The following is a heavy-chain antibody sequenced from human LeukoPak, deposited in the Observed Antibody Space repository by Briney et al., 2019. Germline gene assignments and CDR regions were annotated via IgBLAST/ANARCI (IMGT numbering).Heavy chain of an antibody. D-gene: IGHD3-22*01. Sequence: ASVKVSSKTSGYTFTDFGINWVRQAPGQGLEWMGRFTTYNGNTNYAQKFQGRVTMTTDTSTTTVYLEVTSLRSDDTAVYYCARDSSGFYYVHWGQGTLVTVSS. CDR2: FTTYNGNT. CDR3: ARDSSGFYYVH. V-gene: IGHV1-18*01. CDR1: GYTFTDFG. J-gene: IGHJ4*02.